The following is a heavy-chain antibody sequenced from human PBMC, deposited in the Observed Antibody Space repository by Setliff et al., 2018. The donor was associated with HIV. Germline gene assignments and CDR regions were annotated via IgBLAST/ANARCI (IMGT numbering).Heavy chain of an antibody. Sequence: GGSLRLSCAASGFTFSDHYMDWVRQAPGKGLEWVGRIRNKDYSYITDYAASVQGRFTISRDESKNSLFLQMNSLSTEDTAVYYCARNQGNSFGQGFDYWGQGTLVTVSS. D-gene: IGHD5-18*01. CDR3: ARNQGNSFGQGFDY. J-gene: IGHJ4*02. CDR2: IRNKDYSYIT. V-gene: IGHV3-72*01. CDR1: GFTFSDHY.